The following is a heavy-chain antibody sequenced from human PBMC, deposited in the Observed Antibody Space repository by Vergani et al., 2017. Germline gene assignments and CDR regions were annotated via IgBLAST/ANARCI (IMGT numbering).Heavy chain of an antibody. Sequence: EVELVQSGPEMRKPGESLKISCKGSEYSFGNYSNGWVRQMPGKGLEWMGIIYPADSDTRYSPSFQGQVTISADKSISTAFLQWDSLKASDTALYYCARHTTYTDSWGQGTLVTVSS. J-gene: IGHJ4*02. CDR2: IYPADSDT. D-gene: IGHD1-1*01. CDR3: ARHTTYTDS. V-gene: IGHV5-51*01. CDR1: EYSFGNYS.